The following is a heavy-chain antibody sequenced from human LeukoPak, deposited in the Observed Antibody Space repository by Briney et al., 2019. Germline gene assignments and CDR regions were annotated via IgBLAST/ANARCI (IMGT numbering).Heavy chain of an antibody. CDR3: AGHDGIYH. J-gene: IGHJ4*02. D-gene: IGHD5-12*01. CDR1: GYSFTNYL. CDR2: IYPGPSDT. V-gene: IGHV5-51*01. Sequence: GESLKISCKASGYSFTNYLIGWGRQMPGKGLELMGVIYPGPSDTRYSPSFQGQVTISVDKSISAAYLQWGSLKASDTAMYYCAGHDGIYHWGQGTLVTVSS.